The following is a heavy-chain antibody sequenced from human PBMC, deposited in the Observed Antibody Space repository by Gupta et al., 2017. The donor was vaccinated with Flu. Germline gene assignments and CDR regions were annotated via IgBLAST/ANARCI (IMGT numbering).Heavy chain of an antibody. CDR2: ISDNGGIT. Sequence: EVQLLESGGDLVQPGGSLRLSCAVSGFTFKYYAMSWVRQAPGKGLEWVSAISDNGGITNYADSVKGRFTISRDNSKNALFLQMNSLRAEDTAVYYCAKRSSSLSGYFDSWGQGTLVTASS. CDR3: AKRSSSLSGYFDS. J-gene: IGHJ4*02. D-gene: IGHD2/OR15-2a*01. CDR1: GFTFKYYA. V-gene: IGHV3-23*01.